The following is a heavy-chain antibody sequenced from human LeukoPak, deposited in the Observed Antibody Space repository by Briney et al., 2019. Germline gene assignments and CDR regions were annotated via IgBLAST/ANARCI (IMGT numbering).Heavy chain of an antibody. CDR1: GGSVNRGTYY. V-gene: IGHV4-39*07. Sequence: SETLSLTCTVSGGSVNRGTYYWSWIRQPPGKGPEWIGNIYYSGSAYYNPSLKSRVTMSVDTSKNQFSLKLSSVTAADTAVYYCARKPIVNSAWYYFDYWGQGTLVTVSS. CDR2: IYYSGSA. CDR3: ARKPIVNSAWYYFDY. J-gene: IGHJ4*02. D-gene: IGHD3-22*01.